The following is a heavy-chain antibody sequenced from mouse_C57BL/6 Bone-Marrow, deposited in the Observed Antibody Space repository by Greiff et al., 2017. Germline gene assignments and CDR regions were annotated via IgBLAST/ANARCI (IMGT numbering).Heavy chain of an antibody. V-gene: IGHV1-59*01. CDR1: GYTFTSYW. CDR2: IDPSDSYT. J-gene: IGHJ3*01. D-gene: IGHD2-2*01. CDR3: AREGLGYAWFAY. Sequence: VQLQQPGAELVRPGTSVKLSCKASGYTFTSYWMHRVKQRPGQGLEWIGVIDPSDSYTNYNQKFKGKATLTVDTSSSTAYMQLSSLTSEDSAVYYCAREGLGYAWFAYWGQGTLVTVSA.